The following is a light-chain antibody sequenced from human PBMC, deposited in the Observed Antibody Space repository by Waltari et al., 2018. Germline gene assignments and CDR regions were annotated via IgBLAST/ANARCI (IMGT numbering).Light chain of an antibody. J-gene: IGKJ4*01. Sequence: DIQLTQFPSTFSASVGNSVTFTCRASQSISIWLAWYQPKPGTAPKLLIYNASSVESGVPTRFSSSASGTEFTLTISSLQPDNVATYYCQQYNSYPLTFGGGTKVEIK. CDR2: NAS. CDR1: QSISIW. V-gene: IGKV1-5*03. CDR3: QQYNSYPLT.